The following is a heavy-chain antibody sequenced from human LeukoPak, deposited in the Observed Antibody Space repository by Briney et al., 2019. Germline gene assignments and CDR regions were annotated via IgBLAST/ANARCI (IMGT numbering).Heavy chain of an antibody. CDR1: GYTFTSYY. D-gene: IGHD2-21*02. J-gene: IGHJ3*02. Sequence: ASVKVSCKASGYTFTSYYMHWVRQALGQGLEWMGIINPSGGSTSYAQKFQGRVTMTRDTSTSTVYMELSSLRSEDTAVYYCARAPRGGDVPSPDAFDIWGQGTMVTVSS. CDR2: INPSGGST. V-gene: IGHV1-46*01. CDR3: ARAPRGGDVPSPDAFDI.